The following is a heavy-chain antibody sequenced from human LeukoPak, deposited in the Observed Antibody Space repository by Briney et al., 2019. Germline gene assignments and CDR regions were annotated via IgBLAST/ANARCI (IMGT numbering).Heavy chain of an antibody. Sequence: PSGTLSLTCAVSGGSISSSIWWSWVRQPPGKGLEWIGEIYHSGSTNYNPSLKSRVTISVDKSKNQFSLKLSSVTAADTAVYYCARDGIQLDYYYGMDVWGKGTTVTVSS. CDR2: IYHSGST. D-gene: IGHD5-18*01. CDR3: ARDGIQLDYYYGMDV. V-gene: IGHV4-4*02. CDR1: GGSISSSIW. J-gene: IGHJ6*04.